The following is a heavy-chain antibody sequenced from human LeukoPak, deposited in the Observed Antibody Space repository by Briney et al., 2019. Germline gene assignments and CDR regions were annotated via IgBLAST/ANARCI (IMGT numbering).Heavy chain of an antibody. CDR3: ARDECSSTSCPIDY. Sequence: GGSLRLSCAASGFTLSSYWMSWVRQAPGKGLEWVAVISYDGSNKYYADSVKGRFTISRDNSKNTLYLQMNSLRAEDTAVYYCARDECSSTSCPIDYWGQGTLVTVSS. CDR1: GFTLSSYW. D-gene: IGHD2-2*01. J-gene: IGHJ4*02. V-gene: IGHV3-30*01. CDR2: ISYDGSNK.